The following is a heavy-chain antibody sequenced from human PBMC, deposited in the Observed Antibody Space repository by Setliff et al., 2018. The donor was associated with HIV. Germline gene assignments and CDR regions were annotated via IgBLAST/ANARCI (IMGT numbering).Heavy chain of an antibody. CDR2: ISVTGSTI. D-gene: IGHD7-27*01. Sequence: LRLSCAASGFTFDTYEMNWVRRAPGKGLEWVSYISVTGSTIFYGDSVEGRFTISRDNAKNSLYLQMNSLRADDTAVYYCARSIRANWGGNDAFDFWGQGTKVTVSS. J-gene: IGHJ3*01. CDR1: GFTFDTYE. CDR3: ARSIRANWGGNDAFDF. V-gene: IGHV3-48*03.